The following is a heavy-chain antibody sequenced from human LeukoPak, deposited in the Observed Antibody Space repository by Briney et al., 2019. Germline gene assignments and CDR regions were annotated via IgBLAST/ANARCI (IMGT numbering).Heavy chain of an antibody. CDR3: ARSSGWRDAFDF. CDR1: GGSISISGYY. D-gene: IGHD6-19*01. V-gene: IGHV4-31*03. CDR2: TYNSGNT. Sequence: SETLSLTCSVSGGSISISGYYWNWIRQLPGKGLEWIGYTYNSGNTYYNPSFGSRVTISTDTSMNQFFLKSHSVTAADTAVYYCARSSGWRDAFDFWGRGTMVTVSS. J-gene: IGHJ3*01.